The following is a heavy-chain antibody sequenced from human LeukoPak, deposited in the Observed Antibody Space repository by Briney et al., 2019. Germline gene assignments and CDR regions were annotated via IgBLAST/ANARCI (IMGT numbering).Heavy chain of an antibody. J-gene: IGHJ3*02. CDR1: GFNVSSSY. D-gene: IGHD5-12*01. V-gene: IGHV3-53*01. CDR2: IYRGGTT. Sequence: GGTLRLSCAASGFNVSSSYMSWVRQAPGKGLEWVSIIYRGGTTYYADSVRGRFTVFRDKSKNTLYLQMNSLRAEDTAVYYCASPLSGQSFDIWGQGTMVTVSS. CDR3: ASPLSGQSFDI.